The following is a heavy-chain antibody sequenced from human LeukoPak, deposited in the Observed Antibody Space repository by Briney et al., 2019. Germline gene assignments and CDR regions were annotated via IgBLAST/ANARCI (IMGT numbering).Heavy chain of an antibody. CDR2: IGGSGGST. J-gene: IGHJ4*02. Sequence: GGSLRLSCGASGFTFSSYAMNWVRQAPGKGLEWVSAIGGSGGSTYYADSVKGRYTISRDNSRNTLYLQMNSLRADDTAVYYCAKTPIRYYDYWGQGTLVTVSS. V-gene: IGHV3-23*01. CDR1: GFTFSSYA. CDR3: AKTPIRYYDY. D-gene: IGHD3-3*02.